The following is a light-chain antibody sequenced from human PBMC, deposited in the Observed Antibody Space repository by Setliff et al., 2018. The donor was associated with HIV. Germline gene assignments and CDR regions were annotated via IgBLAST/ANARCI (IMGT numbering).Light chain of an antibody. CDR2: EVN. CDR3: TSYASSSTLYV. J-gene: IGLJ1*01. Sequence: QSALTQPASVSGSPGQSITISCTGTSSDVGGYNYVSWYQQYPGKAPKLVIYEVNNRPSGVSNRFSGSKSGNTASLTISGLQAEDEADYYCTSYASSSTLYVFGTGTKGTVL. CDR1: SSDVGGYNY. V-gene: IGLV2-14*01.